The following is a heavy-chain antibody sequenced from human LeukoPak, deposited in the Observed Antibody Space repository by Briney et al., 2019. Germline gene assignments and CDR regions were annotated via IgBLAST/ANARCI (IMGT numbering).Heavy chain of an antibody. J-gene: IGHJ4*02. V-gene: IGHV3-66*01. CDR2: IYSGGNT. D-gene: IGHD5-12*01. CDR3: ARGATPRCDY. CDR1: GFTVSSNY. Sequence: PGGSLRLSCAASGFTVSSNYMSWVRQAPGKGLEWVSVIYSGGNTYHADSVKGRFTISRDNSKNTLYLQMNSLRAEDTAVYYCARGATPRCDYWGQGTLVTVSS.